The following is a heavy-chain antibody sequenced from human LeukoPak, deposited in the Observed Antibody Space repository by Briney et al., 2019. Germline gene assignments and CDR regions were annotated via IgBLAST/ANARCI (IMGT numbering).Heavy chain of an antibody. D-gene: IGHD3-16*02. CDR3: ARRVITFGGVIVPWAFDI. CDR1: GGSISSYY. V-gene: IGHV4-4*09. Sequence: PSETLSLTCTVSGGSISSYYWSWIRQPPGKGLEWIGYIYTSGSTNYNPSLKSRVTISVDTSKNQFSLKLSSVTAADTAVYYCARRVITFGGVIVPWAFDIRGQGTMVTVSS. CDR2: IYTSGST. J-gene: IGHJ3*02.